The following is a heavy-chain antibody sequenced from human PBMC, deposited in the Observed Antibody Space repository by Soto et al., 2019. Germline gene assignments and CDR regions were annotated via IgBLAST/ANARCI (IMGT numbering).Heavy chain of an antibody. CDR3: ARAGYCSSTSCYLYNWFDP. CDR1: GGTFSSYA. D-gene: IGHD2-2*01. CDR2: IIPIFGTA. V-gene: IGHV1-69*01. Sequence: QVQLVQSGAEVKKPGSSVKVSCKASGGTFSSYAISWVRQAPGQGLEWMGGIIPIFGTANYAQKFQGRVTITADESTSTAYMELSSLRSEDTAVYYCARAGYCSSTSCYLYNWFDPWGQGTLVTVSS. J-gene: IGHJ5*02.